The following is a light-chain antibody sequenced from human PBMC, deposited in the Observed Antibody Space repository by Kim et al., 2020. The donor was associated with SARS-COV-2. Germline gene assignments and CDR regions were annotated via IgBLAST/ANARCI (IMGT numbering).Light chain of an antibody. CDR3: QQYSSSPLS. CDR2: GAS. J-gene: IGKJ4*01. CDR1: QSVSSSY. Sequence: EIVLTQSPGTLSLSPGERATLSFRASQSVSSSYLAWYQQKPGQAPRLLIYGASSRATGTPDRFSGSGSGTDFTLTISSLEPEDFAVYYCQQYSSSPLSFGGGTKVDIK. V-gene: IGKV3-20*01.